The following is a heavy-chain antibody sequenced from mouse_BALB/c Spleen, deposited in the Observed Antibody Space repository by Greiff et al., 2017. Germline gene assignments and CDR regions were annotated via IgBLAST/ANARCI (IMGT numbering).Heavy chain of an antibody. Sequence: VQRVESGPELVKPGASVRISCKASGYTFTSYYIHWVKQRPGQGLEWIGWIYPGNVNTKYNEKFKGKATLTADKSSSTAYMQLSSLTSEDSAVYFCARGGYYGSSFAWFAYWGQGTLVTVSA. CDR1: GYTFTSYY. J-gene: IGHJ3*01. V-gene: IGHV1S56*01. CDR2: IYPGNVNT. CDR3: ARGGYYGSSFAWFAY. D-gene: IGHD1-1*01.